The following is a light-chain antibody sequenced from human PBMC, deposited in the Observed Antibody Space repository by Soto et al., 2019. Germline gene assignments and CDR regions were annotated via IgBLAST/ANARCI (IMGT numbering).Light chain of an antibody. Sequence: QSALTQPASVSGSPGQSITISCTGTSSDVGSYNLVSWYQQHPGKAPKLMIYEANKRPSGVSDRLSGSKSGNTASLTISGLQAEDEAEYYCSSYAGYSTSVVFGGGTKLTVL. V-gene: IGLV2-23*01. CDR1: SSDVGSYNL. CDR3: SSYAGYSTSVV. J-gene: IGLJ2*01. CDR2: EAN.